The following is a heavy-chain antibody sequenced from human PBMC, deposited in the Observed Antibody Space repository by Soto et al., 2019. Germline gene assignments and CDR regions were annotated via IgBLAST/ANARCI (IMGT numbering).Heavy chain of an antibody. J-gene: IGHJ4*02. D-gene: IGHD2-2*01. Sequence: PGGYVRLACAASGGTFDDYGMHWVRQAPGKGLEWVSGISANSGSIGYADSVKGGFTISRHNAKNSLYLQMKSLRAEDTALYYCATDHCSSTGCYEGYYDYCRRGTPVTVSP. CDR1: GGTFDDYG. CDR2: ISANSGSI. CDR3: ATDHCSSTGCYEGYYDY. V-gene: IGHV3-9*01.